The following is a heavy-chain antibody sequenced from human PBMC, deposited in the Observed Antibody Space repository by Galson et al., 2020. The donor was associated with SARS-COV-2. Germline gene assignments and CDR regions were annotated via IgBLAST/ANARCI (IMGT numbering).Heavy chain of an antibody. Sequence: SETLSFTCTVSGGSVGSGGFYWSWVRQHPGKGLEWIGYIYDTGSTNYNPSLKSRATISADTSMNQFSLKLTSVTAADTAVYYCARDRNYDSSGNYWLDYWGQGTLVTVSS. CDR3: ARDRNYDSSGNYWLDY. CDR1: GGSVGSGGFY. J-gene: IGHJ4*02. V-gene: IGHV4-31*03. CDR2: IYDTGST. D-gene: IGHD3-22*01.